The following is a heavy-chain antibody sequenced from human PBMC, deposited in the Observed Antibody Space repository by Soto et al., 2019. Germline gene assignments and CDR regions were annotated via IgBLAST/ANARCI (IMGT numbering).Heavy chain of an antibody. D-gene: IGHD3-16*01. CDR1: GDSISSGNKY. V-gene: IGHV4-30-4*01. J-gene: IGHJ6*02. CDR3: ARVPSPFDYYYAMDV. Sequence: QVQLRESGPGLVMPSQTLSLTCTVSGDSISSGNKYWSWIRQPPGKGLEWIGYIFSSGTTYYNPSLKSRLTMSLDTSENQFSVKLNSLTDADTAVYYCARVPSPFDYYYAMDVWGQGTTVTVSS. CDR2: IFSSGTT.